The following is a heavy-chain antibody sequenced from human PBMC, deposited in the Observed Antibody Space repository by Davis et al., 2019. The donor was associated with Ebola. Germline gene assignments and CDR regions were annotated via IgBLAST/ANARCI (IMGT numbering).Heavy chain of an antibody. D-gene: IGHD2-2*02. V-gene: IGHV1-3*01. CDR3: ARDVLEEVPAAIIYYYYGMDV. Sequence: ASVKVSCKASGYTFTSYAMHWVRQAPGQRLEWMGWINAGNGNTKYSQKFQGRVTITRDTSASTAYMELSSLRSEDTAVYYCARDVLEEVPAAIIYYYYGMDVWGQGTTVTVSS. J-gene: IGHJ6*02. CDR1: GYTFTSYA. CDR2: INAGNGNT.